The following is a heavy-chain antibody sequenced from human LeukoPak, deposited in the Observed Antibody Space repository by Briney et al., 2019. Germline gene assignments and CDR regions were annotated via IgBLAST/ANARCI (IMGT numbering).Heavy chain of an antibody. D-gene: IGHD2-2*01. J-gene: IGHJ3*02. CDR1: GYTFTSYG. V-gene: IGHV1-18*01. CDR2: ISAYNGNT. CDR3: ARGAHCSSTSCPRDHAFDI. Sequence: ASVTVSCKASGYTFTSYGISWVRQAPGQGLEWMGWISAYNGNTNYAQKLQGRVTMTTDTSTSTAYMELRSLRSDDTAVYYCARGAHCSSTSCPRDHAFDIWGQGTMVTVSS.